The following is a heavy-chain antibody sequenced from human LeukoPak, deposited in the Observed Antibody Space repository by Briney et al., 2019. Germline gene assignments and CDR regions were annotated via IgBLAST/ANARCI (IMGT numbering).Heavy chain of an antibody. V-gene: IGHV4-30-4*01. CDR3: ARGKWELLVDY. J-gene: IGHJ4*02. D-gene: IGHD1-26*01. CDR1: GGSISSGDYY. CDR2: IYYSGST. Sequence: SETLSLTCTVSGGSISSGDYYWSWIRQPPAKGLQWMGYIYYSGSTYYNPSLKSRVTISVDTSKNQFSLKLSSVTAADTAVYYCARGKWELLVDYWGQGTLVTVSS.